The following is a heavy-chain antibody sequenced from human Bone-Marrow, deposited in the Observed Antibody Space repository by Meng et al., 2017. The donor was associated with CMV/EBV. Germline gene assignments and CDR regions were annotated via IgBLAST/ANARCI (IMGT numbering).Heavy chain of an antibody. CDR3: LRYNEQVGAMDC. J-gene: IGHJ4*02. Sequence: GESLKISCAASGFTFSSYDMHWVRQATGKALVWVSGIGPAGDTYYPDSVKGRFTISREDSKNSFYLQMNSLTVGDTAVYFCLRYNEQVGAMDCWGQGTLVTVSS. D-gene: IGHD3-9*01. CDR1: GFTFSSYD. V-gene: IGHV3-13*01. CDR2: IGPAGDT.